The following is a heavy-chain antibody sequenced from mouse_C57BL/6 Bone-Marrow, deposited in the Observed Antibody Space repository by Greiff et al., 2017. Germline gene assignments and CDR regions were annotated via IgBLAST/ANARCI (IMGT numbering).Heavy chain of an antibody. CDR2: ISGGGGNT. J-gene: IGHJ3*01. D-gene: IGHD3-2*02. CDR1: GFTFSSYT. Sequence: EVMLVESGGGLVKPGGSLKLSCAASGFTFSSYTMSWVRQTPEKRLEWVATISGGGGNTYYPDSVKGRFTISRDNAKNTLYLQMSSLSSVDTALYYCASLDSSGYVAWFAYWGQGTLVSVSA. CDR3: ASLDSSGYVAWFAY. V-gene: IGHV5-9*01.